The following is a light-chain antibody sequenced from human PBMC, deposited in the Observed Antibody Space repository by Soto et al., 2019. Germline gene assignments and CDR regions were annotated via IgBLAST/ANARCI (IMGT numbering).Light chain of an antibody. CDR1: QGISRY. V-gene: IGKV1-12*01. CDR3: QQADSFTLT. CDR2: AAS. Sequence: IRMTQSPSSLSASPGDRVTITRRASQGISRYLAWYPQTQGKAPKIXIYAASNLQSGVPSRFRGSGAWPDFTLAISSLQPEDVATDSRQQADSFTLTFGGGTKVDIK. J-gene: IGKJ4*01.